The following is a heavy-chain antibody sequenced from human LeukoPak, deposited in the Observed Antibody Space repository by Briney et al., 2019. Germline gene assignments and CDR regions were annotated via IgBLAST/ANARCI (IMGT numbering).Heavy chain of an antibody. J-gene: IGHJ4*02. D-gene: IGHD1-1*01. CDR3: ARGNWNDPKVHSDY. CDR1: GYTFTSHS. Sequence: ASLKVSCKASGYTFTSHSITWVRQAPGQGLEWMAWISTFNGNTKYAQKFQGRVTMTTDTSTSTAYMELRSLRSDDTAVYYCARGNWNDPKVHSDYWGQGTLVTVSS. CDR2: ISTFNGNT. V-gene: IGHV1-18*01.